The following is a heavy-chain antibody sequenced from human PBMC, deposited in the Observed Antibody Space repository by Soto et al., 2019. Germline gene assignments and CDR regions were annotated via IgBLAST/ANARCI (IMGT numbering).Heavy chain of an antibody. D-gene: IGHD5-12*01. V-gene: IGHV3-23*01. Sequence: EVQLLESGGGLEQTGGSLRLSCAASGFNFDSYAMGWVRQAPWKGLEWVSAISSRGDRGYYADSVKGRSTISRDNSKNTLFLQMNSLRAEDTAVFYCAKAPHASDYAGRGFDFWGQGTLVTVSS. CDR3: AKAPHASDYAGRGFDF. CDR2: ISSRGDRG. CDR1: GFNFDSYA. J-gene: IGHJ4*02.